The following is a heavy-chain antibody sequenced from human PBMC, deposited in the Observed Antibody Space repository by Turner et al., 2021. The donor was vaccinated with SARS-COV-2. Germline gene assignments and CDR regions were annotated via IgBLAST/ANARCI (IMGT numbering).Heavy chain of an antibody. J-gene: IGHJ6*02. CDR2: FYKIGSI. CDR3: ARHQGSTSGYDHGMDV. V-gene: IGHV4-59*08. Sequence: QVQLQQSAPGLVTPSETRSLTCTVSGGSISSTSWSWIRQSPGRGLEWIGYFYKIGSIDYNPTLRRRVTISVDTSKNQVSLNLISKTAADTAVYYCARHQGSTSGYDHGMDVWGQGTAVIVSS. D-gene: IGHD1-1*01. CDR1: GGSISSTS.